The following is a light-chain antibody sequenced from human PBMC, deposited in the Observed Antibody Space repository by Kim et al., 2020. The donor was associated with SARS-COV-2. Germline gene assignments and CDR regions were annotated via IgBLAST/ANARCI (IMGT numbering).Light chain of an antibody. J-gene: IGLJ1*01. Sequence: QSALTQPASVSGSPGQSITISCTGTSSDVGGYNSVSWYQQHPGKAPTLLIYDVSNRPSGVSNRFSGSKSGNTASLTISGLQAEDEADYYCSSYTSSSTLYVFGTGTKVTVL. CDR2: DVS. CDR1: SSDVGGYNS. V-gene: IGLV2-14*03. CDR3: SSYTSSSTLYV.